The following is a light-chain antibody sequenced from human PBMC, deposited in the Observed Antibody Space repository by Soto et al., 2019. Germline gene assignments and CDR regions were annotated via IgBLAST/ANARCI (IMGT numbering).Light chain of an antibody. V-gene: IGLV1-51*01. J-gene: IGLJ2*01. CDR2: DNN. CDR3: GAWDSSLSAGL. CDR1: SSNIGNNY. Sequence: QSVLTQPPSVSAAPGQKVTISCSGSSSNIGNNYVSWYRHLPGTAPKLLIYDNNKRPSGIPDRFSASKSGTSATLGITGLQTGDEADYYCGAWDSSLSAGLFGGGTKLTVL.